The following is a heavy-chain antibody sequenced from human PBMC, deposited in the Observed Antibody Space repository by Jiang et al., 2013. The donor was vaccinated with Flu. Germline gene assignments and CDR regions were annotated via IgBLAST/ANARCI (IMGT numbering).Heavy chain of an antibody. V-gene: IGHV1-69*01. D-gene: IGHD3-16*01. Sequence: GTANYAQKFQGRVTITADESTSTAYMELSSLRSEDTAVYYCARGGVPGGLPIYYYYYGMDVWGQGTTVTVSS. J-gene: IGHJ6*02. CDR3: ARGGVPGGLPIYYYYYGMDV. CDR2: GTA.